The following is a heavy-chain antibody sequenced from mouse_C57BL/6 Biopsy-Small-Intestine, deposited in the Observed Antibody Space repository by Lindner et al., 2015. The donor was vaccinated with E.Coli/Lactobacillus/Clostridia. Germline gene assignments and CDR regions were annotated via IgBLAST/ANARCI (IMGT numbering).Heavy chain of an antibody. D-gene: IGHD3-3*01. CDR1: GYTFTDYI. CDR2: INPNNGGT. V-gene: IGHV1-22*01. CDR3: ARFPGTGAMDY. J-gene: IGHJ4*01. Sequence: VQLQESGPELVKPGASVKMSCKASGYTFTDYIMHWVKQSHGKSLEWIGYINPNNGGTSYNQKFKGKATLTVNKSSSTAYMELRSLTSEDSAVYYCARFPGTGAMDYWGQGTSVTVSS.